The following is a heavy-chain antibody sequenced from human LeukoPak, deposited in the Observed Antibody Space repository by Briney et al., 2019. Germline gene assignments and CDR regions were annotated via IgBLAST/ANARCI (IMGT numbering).Heavy chain of an antibody. CDR2: ISSSSSYI. Sequence: GGSLRLSCAASGFTLSSYSMNWVRQAPGKGLEWVSSISSSSSYIYYADSVKGRFTISRDNAKNSLYLQMNSLRAEDTAVYYCARDRVSQQLSFDYWGQGTLVTVSS. V-gene: IGHV3-21*01. CDR1: GFTLSSYS. J-gene: IGHJ4*02. CDR3: ARDRVSQQLSFDY. D-gene: IGHD6-13*01.